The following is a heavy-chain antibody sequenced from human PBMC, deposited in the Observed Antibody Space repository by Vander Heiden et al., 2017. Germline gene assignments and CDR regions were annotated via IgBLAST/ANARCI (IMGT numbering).Heavy chain of an antibody. Sequence: QVQLVESGGGVVQPGRSLRLSCAASGFTFSSYVMHWVRQAPGKGLEWVAVISYDGSNKYYADSVKGRFTISRDNSKNTLYLQMNSLRAEDTAVYYCARLGSGSYSTFDYWGQGTLVTVSS. V-gene: IGHV3-30*04. CDR2: ISYDGSNK. D-gene: IGHD3-10*01. J-gene: IGHJ4*02. CDR1: GFTFSSYV. CDR3: ARLGSGSYSTFDY.